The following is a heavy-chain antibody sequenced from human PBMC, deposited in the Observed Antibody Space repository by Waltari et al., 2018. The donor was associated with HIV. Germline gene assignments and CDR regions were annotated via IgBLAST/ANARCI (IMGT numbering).Heavy chain of an antibody. Sequence: FTFSSYSMNWVRQAPGKGLEWVSSISSSSSYIYYADSVKGRFTISRDNAKNSLYLQMNSLRAEDTAVYYCARDFWGGYYYGMDVWGQGTTVTVSS. V-gene: IGHV3-21*01. J-gene: IGHJ6*02. CDR1: FTFSSYS. D-gene: IGHD3-16*01. CDR3: ARDFWGGYYYGMDV. CDR2: ISSSSSYI.